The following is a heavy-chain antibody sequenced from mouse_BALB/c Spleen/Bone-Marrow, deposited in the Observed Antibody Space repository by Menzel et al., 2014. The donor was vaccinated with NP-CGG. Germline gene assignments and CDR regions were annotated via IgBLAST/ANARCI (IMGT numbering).Heavy chain of an antibody. D-gene: IGHD2-4*01. Sequence: EVQGVESGGGLVKSGGSLKLSCAAPGFTFSNCGMSWVRQTPEKRLEWVATISGGGSYTFYSDSVKGRFTISRDNAKNNLYLQLSSLRSEDTALYYCARHAYYDQTEVSFVYWGQGTLVTVSA. V-gene: IGHV5-9-2*01. CDR1: GFTFSNCG. J-gene: IGHJ3*01. CDR3: ARHAYYDQTEVSFVY. CDR2: ISGGGSYT.